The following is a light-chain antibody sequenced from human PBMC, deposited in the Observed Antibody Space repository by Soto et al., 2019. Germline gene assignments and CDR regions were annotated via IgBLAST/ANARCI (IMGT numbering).Light chain of an antibody. CDR2: GAS. CDR1: QSVASN. CDR3: QQYNNWPYT. Sequence: DIVMTQSPATMSVFPGERATLSCRASQSVASNLAWYQQKAGQSPRLLIYGASTRATGIPTRFSGSGSGTEFTLTISSLQSEDFAVYSCQQYNNWPYTFGQGTKVDI. V-gene: IGKV3-15*01. J-gene: IGKJ2*01.